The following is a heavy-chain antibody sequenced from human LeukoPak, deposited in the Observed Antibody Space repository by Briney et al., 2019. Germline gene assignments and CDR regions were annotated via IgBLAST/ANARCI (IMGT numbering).Heavy chain of an antibody. J-gene: IGHJ4*02. V-gene: IGHV4-4*02. CDR1: GGSISSSNW. D-gene: IGHD3-16*02. CDR2: IYHSGST. Sequence: SGTLSLTCAVSGGSISSSNWWSWVRQPPGKGLEWIGEIYHSGSTKYNPSLKSRVTMSVDQSKNQFSLKLNSVTAADTAVYYCARSHDYVWGSYPDYWGQGTLVTVSS. CDR3: ARSHDYVWGSYPDY.